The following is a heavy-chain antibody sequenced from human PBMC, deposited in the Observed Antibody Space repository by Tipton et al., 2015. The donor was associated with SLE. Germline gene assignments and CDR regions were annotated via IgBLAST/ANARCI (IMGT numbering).Heavy chain of an antibody. J-gene: IGHJ1*01. V-gene: IGHV4-61*01. CDR1: GYSISSGYY. CDR2: IYYSGST. D-gene: IGHD2-15*01. CDR3: ARGTVVAAN. Sequence: TLSLTCTVSGYSISSGYYWGWIRQPPGKGLEWIGYIYYSGSTNYNPSLKSRVTISVDTSKNQFSLKLSSVTAADTAVYYCARGTVVAANWGQGTLVTVSS.